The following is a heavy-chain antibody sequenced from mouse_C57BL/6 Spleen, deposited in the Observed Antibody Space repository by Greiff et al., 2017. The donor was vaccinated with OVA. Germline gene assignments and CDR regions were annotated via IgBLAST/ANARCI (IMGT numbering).Heavy chain of an antibody. D-gene: IGHD1-1*01. V-gene: IGHV2-4*01. CDR1: GFSLTSYG. Sequence: QVHVKQSGPGLVQPSQSLSITCTVSGFSLTSYGVHWVRQPPGKGLEWLGVIWSGGSTDYNAAFISRLSISKDNSKSQVFFKMNSLQADDTAIYYCAKGYGRGDAMDYWGQGTSVTVSS. CDR3: AKGYGRGDAMDY. J-gene: IGHJ4*01. CDR2: IWSGGST.